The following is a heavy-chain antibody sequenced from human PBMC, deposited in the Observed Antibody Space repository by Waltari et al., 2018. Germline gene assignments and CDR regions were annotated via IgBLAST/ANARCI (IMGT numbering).Heavy chain of an antibody. V-gene: IGHV1-46*03. CDR3: TRDKLDYYNGMDV. D-gene: IGHD3-3*02. CDR1: GDTFRSYF. J-gene: IGHJ6*02. Sequence: QVQLVQSGAEVKKPGASVKVSCRTSGDTFRSYFIFWVRQAPGQGLEWMGIINPSDGGTNYPQKFQDRVTMTRDTSTSTVYMELRSLRSEDTAVYYCTRDKLDYYNGMDVWGQGTTVTVSS. CDR2: INPSDGGT.